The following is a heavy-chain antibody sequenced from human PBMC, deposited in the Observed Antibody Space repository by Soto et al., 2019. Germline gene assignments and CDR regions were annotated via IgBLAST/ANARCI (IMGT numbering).Heavy chain of an antibody. CDR1: GCPYNGFA. J-gene: IGHJ6*02. Sequence: GASVKVSCKASGCPYNGFAISWVRQAPGQGLEWIGGIIPVFGTATYAQKFKGRVTITAEESTSTAYMELSSLTSEDTAVYYCARFLGGAGSYYDGQNYNYYNGMDVWGQGTTVTVSS. V-gene: IGHV1-69*13. CDR2: IIPVFGTA. D-gene: IGHD3-10*01. CDR3: ARFLGGAGSYYDGQNYNYYNGMDV.